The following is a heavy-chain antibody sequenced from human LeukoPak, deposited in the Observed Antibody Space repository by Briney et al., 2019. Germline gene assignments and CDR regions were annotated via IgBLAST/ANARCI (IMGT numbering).Heavy chain of an antibody. CDR2: IKQDGSEK. V-gene: IGHV3-7*01. CDR1: GCTFSSYW. CDR3: ARRMYYGMDV. J-gene: IGHJ6*02. Sequence: GGSLRLSCAASGCTFSSYWMSWGRQAPGKGLEWVANIKQDGSEKYYVDSVKGRFTISRDNAKNSLYLQMNSLRAEDTAVYYCARRMYYGMDVWGQGTTVTVSS.